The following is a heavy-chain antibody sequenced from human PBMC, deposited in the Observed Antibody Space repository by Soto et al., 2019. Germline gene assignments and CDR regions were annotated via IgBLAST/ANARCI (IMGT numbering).Heavy chain of an antibody. CDR3: ARYRQIGGMDV. D-gene: IGHD3-10*01. Sequence: GASVKVSCKTSGYTFTTYPVHWVRQAPGQGLEWMGGINAGNGSTKYSQKFQGRVTFTRDTPASTVYLELSSLRSEDTAVYYCARYRQIGGMDVWGQGTTVTVSS. J-gene: IGHJ6*02. V-gene: IGHV1-3*01. CDR1: GYTFTTYP. CDR2: INAGNGST.